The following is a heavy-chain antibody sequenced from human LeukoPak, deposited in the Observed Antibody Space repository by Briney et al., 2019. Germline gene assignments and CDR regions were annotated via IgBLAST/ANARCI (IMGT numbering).Heavy chain of an antibody. J-gene: IGHJ6*02. V-gene: IGHV3-64D*06. D-gene: IGHD2-2*01. CDR2: ISSNGGST. CDR1: GFTFSSYA. CDR3: VKDLSYCSSTSCLPAV. Sequence: GGSLRLSCSASGFTFSSYAMHWVRQAPGKGLEYVSAISSNGGSTHYADSVKGRFTISRDNSKNTLYLQMSSLRAEDTAVYYCVKDLSYCSSTSCLPAVWGQGTTVTVSS.